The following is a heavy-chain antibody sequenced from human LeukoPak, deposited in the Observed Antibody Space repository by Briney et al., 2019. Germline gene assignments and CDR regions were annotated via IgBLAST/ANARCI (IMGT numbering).Heavy chain of an antibody. CDR1: GYTFTSYG. CDR2: ISAYNGNT. CDR3: ARFLAAAGTSGWFDP. J-gene: IGHJ5*02. Sequence: ASVKVSCKASGYTFTSYGISWVRQAPGQGLEWMGWISAYNGNTNYAQKLQGRVTMTTDTSTSTAYMERRSLRSDDTAVYYCARFLAAAGTSGWFDPWGQGTLVTVSS. V-gene: IGHV1-18*01. D-gene: IGHD6-13*01.